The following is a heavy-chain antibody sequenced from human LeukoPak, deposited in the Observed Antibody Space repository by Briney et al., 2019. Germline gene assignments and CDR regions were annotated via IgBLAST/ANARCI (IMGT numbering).Heavy chain of an antibody. V-gene: IGHV1-2*02. CDR3: ATQRGSYLWGTDFDY. CDR2: INPNSGDT. J-gene: IGHJ4*02. Sequence: ASVKVSCKASGYTFTGYFMHWVRQAPGQGLEWMGWINPNSGDTKYSQKFQGRVTMTRDTSISTAYMELSRLRSDDTAVYYCATQRGSYLWGTDFDYWGQGTLVTVSS. D-gene: IGHD3-16*01. CDR1: GYTFTGYF.